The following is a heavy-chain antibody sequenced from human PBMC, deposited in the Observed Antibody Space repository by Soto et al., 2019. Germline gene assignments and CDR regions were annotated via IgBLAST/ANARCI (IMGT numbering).Heavy chain of an antibody. CDR1: GDSIINYY. J-gene: IGHJ4*02. CDR2: IYYSENT. V-gene: IGHV4-59*04. CDR3: ATHPPYGPLDH. Sequence: SETLSLTCTVSGDSIINYYWSWIRQPPGKGLEWIGNIYYSENTDYNPSLKSRVTISVDTSKNQFSLRLTSVTAADTSVYYCATHPPYGPLDHWGQGTLVTVS. D-gene: IGHD4-17*01.